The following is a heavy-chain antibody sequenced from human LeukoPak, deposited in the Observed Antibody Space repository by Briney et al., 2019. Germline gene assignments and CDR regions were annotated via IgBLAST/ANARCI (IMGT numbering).Heavy chain of an antibody. CDR3: ARTRVYRGSLTGLPPNYGMDV. V-gene: IGHV4-34*01. J-gene: IGHJ6*02. D-gene: IGHD5/OR15-5a*01. CDR1: GGSFSGYY. Sequence: PSETLSLTCAVYGGSFSGYYWGWIRQPPGKGLEWIGEINHSGSTNYNPSLKSRVTISVDTSKNQFSLKLSSVTAADTAVYYCARTRVYRGSLTGLPPNYGMDVWGQGTTVTVSS. CDR2: INHSGST.